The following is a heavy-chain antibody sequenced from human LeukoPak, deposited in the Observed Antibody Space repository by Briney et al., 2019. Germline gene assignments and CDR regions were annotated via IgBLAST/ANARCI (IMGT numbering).Heavy chain of an antibody. Sequence: PSETLSLTCTVSGGSISSYYWSWIRQPPGKGLEWIGYIYYSGSTNYNPSLKSRVTISVDTSKNQFSLKLSSVTAADTAVYYCAREYFDAFDIWGQGTMVTVSS. V-gene: IGHV4-59*01. J-gene: IGHJ3*02. CDR1: GGSISSYY. CDR3: AREYFDAFDI. CDR2: IYYSGST. D-gene: IGHD2-8*01.